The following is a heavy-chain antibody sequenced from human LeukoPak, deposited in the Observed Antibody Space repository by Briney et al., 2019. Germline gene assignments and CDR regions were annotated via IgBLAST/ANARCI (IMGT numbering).Heavy chain of an antibody. CDR1: GFTFSTYA. CDR2: IGGSGGST. Sequence: PGGSLRLSCVVSGFTFSTYAMSWVRQAPGKGLEWVSGIGGSGGSTYYADSVKGRFTISRDNSKNTLYLQMNSLRAEDTAVYYCAKRWEDYGGNLPGPWGQGTLVTVSS. D-gene: IGHD4-23*01. J-gene: IGHJ5*02. CDR3: AKRWEDYGGNLPGP. V-gene: IGHV3-23*01.